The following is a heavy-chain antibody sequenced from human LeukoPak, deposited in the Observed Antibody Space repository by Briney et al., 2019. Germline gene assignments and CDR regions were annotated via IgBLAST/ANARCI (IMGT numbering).Heavy chain of an antibody. J-gene: IGHJ5*02. CDR2: ISGSGGSP. V-gene: IGHV3-23*01. CDR1: GFTFSSYA. Sequence: PGGSPRLSCAASGFTFSSYAMNWVRQAPGKGLEWVSAISGSGGSPYYADPVKGRFTISRDNSKNTLYLQMNSLRAEDTAVYYCAKDSTVTTGFKFDPWGQGTLVTVSS. D-gene: IGHD4-17*01. CDR3: AKDSTVTTGFKFDP.